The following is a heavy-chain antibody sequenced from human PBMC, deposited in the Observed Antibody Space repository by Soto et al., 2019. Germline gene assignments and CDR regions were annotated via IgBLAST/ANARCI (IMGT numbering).Heavy chain of an antibody. CDR3: AKQPHDYEGRFDY. V-gene: IGHV3-23*01. D-gene: IGHD4-17*01. CDR2: ISGSGGST. Sequence: EVQLLESGGGLVQPGGSLRLSCAASGFTFSSYAMSWVRQAPGKGLEWVSAISGSGGSTYYADSVKGRFTISRDNSKNTLYLQKNSLRAEDTAVYYCAKQPHDYEGRFDYWGQGTLVTVCS. J-gene: IGHJ4*02. CDR1: GFTFSSYA.